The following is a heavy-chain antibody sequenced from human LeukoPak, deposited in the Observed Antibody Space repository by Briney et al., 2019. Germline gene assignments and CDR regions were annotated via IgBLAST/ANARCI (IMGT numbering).Heavy chain of an antibody. CDR1: GFTFSSYA. CDR2: ISSNGGST. D-gene: IGHD6-19*01. J-gene: IGHJ4*02. Sequence: GGSLRLSCSASGFTFSSYAMHWVRQAPGKGLEYVSAISSNGGSTYYADSVKGRFTISRDNSKNTLYLQMSSLRAEDTAVYYCAKEGPIAVAGIDYWGQGTLVTVSS. V-gene: IGHV3-64D*06. CDR3: AKEGPIAVAGIDY.